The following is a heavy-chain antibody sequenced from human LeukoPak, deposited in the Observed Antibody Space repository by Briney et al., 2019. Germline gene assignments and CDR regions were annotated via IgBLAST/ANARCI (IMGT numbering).Heavy chain of an antibody. CDR1: GFTFSSYG. D-gene: IGHD5-12*01. V-gene: IGHV3-33*01. J-gene: IGHJ4*02. Sequence: GRSLRLSCAASGFTFSSYGMHWVSQAPGKGLEWGAVIWYDGSNKYYADSVKGRFTISKDNSKNTLYLQMNSLRAEDTAVYYCARAHSGYDSAVDCWGQGTLVTVSS. CDR3: ARAHSGYDSAVDC. CDR2: IWYDGSNK.